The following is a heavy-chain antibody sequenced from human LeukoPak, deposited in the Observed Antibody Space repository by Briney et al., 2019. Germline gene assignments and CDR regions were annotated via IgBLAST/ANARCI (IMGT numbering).Heavy chain of an antibody. V-gene: IGHV4-31*03. CDR2: IYRTGIT. Sequence: SETLSLTCSVSGGSISSETHYWTWIRQNPGKGLEWIGYIYRTGITYPNPSLKSRVTMSIDTSKNQFSLKLSSVTAADTAVYFCARASWTDFFLDYWGQGTLLSVSP. CDR3: ARASWTDFFLDY. D-gene: IGHD3/OR15-3a*01. J-gene: IGHJ4*02. CDR1: GGSISSETHY.